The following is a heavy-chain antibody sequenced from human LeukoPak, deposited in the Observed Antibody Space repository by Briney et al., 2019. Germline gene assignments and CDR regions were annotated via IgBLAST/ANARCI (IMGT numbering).Heavy chain of an antibody. Sequence: GGSLRLSCAASGFTFSSYWMHWVHQAPGKGLVRVSRINSDGSGTINADSVKGRFTISRDNAKNTLYLQMNSLRAEDTAVYYCARGGSPPEALGDTFDIWGQGTVVTVSS. CDR2: INSDGSGT. CDR1: GFTFSSYW. V-gene: IGHV3-74*01. D-gene: IGHD1-26*01. CDR3: ARGGSPPEALGDTFDI. J-gene: IGHJ3*02.